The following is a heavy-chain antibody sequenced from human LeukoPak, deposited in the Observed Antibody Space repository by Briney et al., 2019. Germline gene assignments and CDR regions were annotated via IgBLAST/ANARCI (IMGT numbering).Heavy chain of an antibody. V-gene: IGHV1-69*04. Sequence: SVKVSCKASGGTFSSYAISWVRQAPGQGLEWMGRIIPILGIANYAQKFQGRVTITADKSTSTAYMELSSLRSEDTAVYYCARDRWVTTNYYYGMGVWGQGTTVTVSS. D-gene: IGHD4-17*01. J-gene: IGHJ6*02. CDR2: IIPILGIA. CDR3: ARDRWVTTNYYYGMGV. CDR1: GGTFSSYA.